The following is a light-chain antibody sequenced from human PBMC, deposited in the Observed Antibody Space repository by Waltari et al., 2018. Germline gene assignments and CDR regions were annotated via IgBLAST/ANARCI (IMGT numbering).Light chain of an antibody. CDR1: SSDVGSYAS. V-gene: IGLV2-14*01. J-gene: IGLJ2*01. Sequence: QSALTQPASVSGSPGQSITLSCTGASSDVGSYASVSWYQQHAGEAPKLMIYDVNKRPSGISSRFSGSKSGNTASLTISGLQSEDEAEYYCSSFSKDTMLIFGGGTKLTVL. CDR3: SSFSKDTMLI. CDR2: DVN.